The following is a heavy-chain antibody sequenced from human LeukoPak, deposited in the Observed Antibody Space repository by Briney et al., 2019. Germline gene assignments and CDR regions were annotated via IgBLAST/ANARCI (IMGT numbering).Heavy chain of an antibody. V-gene: IGHV3-23*01. J-gene: IGHJ6*02. CDR3: ARVVLARYYYGMDV. Sequence: GGSLRLSCAASGFTFSSYAMSWVRQAPGKGLEWVSAISGSGGSTYYADSVKGRFTISRDNAKNSLYLQMNSLRAEDTAVYYCARVVLARYYYGMDVWGQGTTVTVSS. D-gene: IGHD3-3*01. CDR2: ISGSGGST. CDR1: GFTFSSYA.